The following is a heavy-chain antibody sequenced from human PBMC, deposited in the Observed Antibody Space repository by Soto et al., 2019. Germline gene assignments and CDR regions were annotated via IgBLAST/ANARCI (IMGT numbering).Heavy chain of an antibody. D-gene: IGHD6-6*01. CDR2: IWYDGSNK. V-gene: IGHV3-33*01. CDR1: GFTFSSYG. J-gene: IGHJ6*02. CDR3: ARDVGGSSVYYYYYYGMDV. Sequence: PGGSLRLSCAASGFTFSSYGMHWVRQAPGKGLEWVAVIWYDGSNKYYADSAKGRFTISRDNSKNTLYLQMNSLRAEDTAVYYCARDVGGSSVYYYYYYGMDVWGQGTTVTVSS.